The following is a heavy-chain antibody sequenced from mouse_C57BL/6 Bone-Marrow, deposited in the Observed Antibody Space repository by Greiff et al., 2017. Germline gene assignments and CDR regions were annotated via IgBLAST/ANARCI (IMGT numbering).Heavy chain of an antibody. J-gene: IGHJ4*01. CDR2: IWRGGST. CDR1: GFSLTSYG. CDR3: ARTYDYDGYYAMDY. D-gene: IGHD2-4*01. Sequence: QVQLLQSGPGLVQPSQSLSITCTVSGFSLTSYGVHWVRQSPGKGLEWLGVIWRGGSTDYNAAFMSRLSITKDNSKSQVFFKMNSLQADDTAIYYCARTYDYDGYYAMDYWGQGTSVTVSS. V-gene: IGHV2-5*01.